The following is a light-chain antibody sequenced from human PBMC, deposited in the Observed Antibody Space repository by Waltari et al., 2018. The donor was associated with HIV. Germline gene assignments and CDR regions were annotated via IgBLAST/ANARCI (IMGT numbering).Light chain of an antibody. V-gene: IGKV1-5*03. CDR2: KAS. CDR1: QRISSW. J-gene: IGKJ1*01. Sequence: DIQMTQSPSPLSASVGVSATITCRASQRISSWLAWYQQKPGKAPKLLIYKASTLESGVPSRFSGSGTATEFTLTISSLQPDDFATYYCQHYDSYSPAFGQGTKVEIK. CDR3: QHYDSYSPA.